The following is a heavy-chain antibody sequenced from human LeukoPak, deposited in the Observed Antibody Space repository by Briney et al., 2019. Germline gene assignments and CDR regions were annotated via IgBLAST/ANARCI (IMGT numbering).Heavy chain of an antibody. CDR3: ARDLISYYYHSRVDAFDI. CDR1: GGSVSSGSYY. CDR2: IYYSGST. Sequence: SETLSLTCTVSGGSVSSGSYYWSWIRQPPGKGLEWIGYIYYSGSTNYNPSLKSRVTTSIDTSKNQFSLKLSSVTAADTAVYYCARDLISYYYHSRVDAFDIWGQGTMVTVSS. V-gene: IGHV4-61*01. D-gene: IGHD3-22*01. J-gene: IGHJ3*02.